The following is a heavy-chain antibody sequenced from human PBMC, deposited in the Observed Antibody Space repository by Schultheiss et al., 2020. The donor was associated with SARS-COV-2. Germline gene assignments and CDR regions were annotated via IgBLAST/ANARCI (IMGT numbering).Heavy chain of an antibody. V-gene: IGHV3-53*01. CDR2: IYSGGST. CDR3: AKDIADCSGGSCYPNWFDP. Sequence: GGSLRLSCAASGFTVSSNYMSWVRQAPGKGLEWVSVIYSGGSTYYADSVKGRFTISRDNSKNMLYLQMNNLRAEYTAVYYCAKDIADCSGGSCYPNWFDPWGQRTLVTVSS. D-gene: IGHD2-15*01. J-gene: IGHJ5*02. CDR1: GFTVSSNY.